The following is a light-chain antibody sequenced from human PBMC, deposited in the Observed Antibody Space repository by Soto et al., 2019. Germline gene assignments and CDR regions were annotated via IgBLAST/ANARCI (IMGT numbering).Light chain of an antibody. J-gene: IGLJ1*01. CDR1: SSNIGNNY. V-gene: IGLV1-51*02. CDR3: GTWDTSLSAGRV. CDR2: ETN. Sequence: SSLTQPPSGSTAPGQTVSISCYGSSSNIGNNYVSWYQQLPGAAPKLLIYETNRRPAGIPDRFSGSKSGTSATLGITGLQTADEADYYCGTWDTSLSAGRVFGPGTKVTVL.